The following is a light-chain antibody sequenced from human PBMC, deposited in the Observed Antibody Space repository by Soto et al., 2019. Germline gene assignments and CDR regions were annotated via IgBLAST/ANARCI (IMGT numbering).Light chain of an antibody. CDR2: GNR. Sequence: QSVLTQPPSVSGAPGQRVTISCTGNNSNLGAGYDVHWYQQLPGAAPKLVIFGNRNRPSGVPERFSGSKSGTSASLAITGLQAEDEADYYCTSYTPTGALVFGSGTKLTVL. J-gene: IGLJ3*02. CDR3: TSYTPTGALV. V-gene: IGLV1-40*01. CDR1: NSNLGAGYD.